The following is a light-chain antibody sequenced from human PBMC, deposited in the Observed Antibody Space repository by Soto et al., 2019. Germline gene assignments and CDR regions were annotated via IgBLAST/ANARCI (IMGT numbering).Light chain of an antibody. Sequence: ETVMTQSPATLSVSPGERATLSCWASQSVNSNLAWYQQKPGQAPRLLMFRTSSRATGFPARFSGSGSGTEFNLTISSLQSEDFGVYYCQQYNNWPRATFGGGTKVDIK. CDR2: RTS. V-gene: IGKV3-15*01. J-gene: IGKJ4*01. CDR3: QQYNNWPRAT. CDR1: QSVNSN.